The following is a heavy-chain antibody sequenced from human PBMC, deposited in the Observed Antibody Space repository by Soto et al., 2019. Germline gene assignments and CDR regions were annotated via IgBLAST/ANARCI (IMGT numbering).Heavy chain of an antibody. CDR2: MNPNSGNT. CDR3: ARGFPPMTTEAFDI. V-gene: IGHV1-8*01. D-gene: IGHD4-17*01. Sequence: QVQLVQSGAEVKKPGASVKVSCKASGYTFTSYDINWVRQATGQGLEWMGWMNPNSGNTGYTQKFQGRVTMTRNTSISTAYMELSSLRSEDTAVYYCARGFPPMTTEAFDIWGQGTMVTVSS. CDR1: GYTFTSYD. J-gene: IGHJ3*02.